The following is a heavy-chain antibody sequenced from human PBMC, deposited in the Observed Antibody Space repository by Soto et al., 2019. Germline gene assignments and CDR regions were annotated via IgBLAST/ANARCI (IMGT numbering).Heavy chain of an antibody. CDR2: IYYSGST. J-gene: IGHJ4*02. V-gene: IGHV4-59*01. CDR1: GGSISSYY. D-gene: IGHD6-19*01. CDR3: AREWNSGWISYFDY. Sequence: SETLSLTCTVSGGSISSYYWSWIRQPPGKGLEWIGYIYYSGSTNYNPSLKSRVTISVDTSKNQFSLKLSSVTAADTAVYYCAREWNSGWISYFDYWGQGTLVTVSS.